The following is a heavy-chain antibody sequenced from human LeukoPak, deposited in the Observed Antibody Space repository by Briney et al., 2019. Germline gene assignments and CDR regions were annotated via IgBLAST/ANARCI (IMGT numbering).Heavy chain of an antibody. CDR3: ARDVPFMVRGVISPSNWFDP. CDR1: GYTFTSYG. CDR2: ISAYNGNT. D-gene: IGHD3-10*01. V-gene: IGHV1-18*01. Sequence: ASVKVSCEASGYTFTSYGISWVRQAPGQGLEWMGWISAYNGNTDYAQKLQGRVTMTTDTSTSTAYMELRSLRSDDTAVYYCARDVPFMVRGVISPSNWFDPWGQGTLVTVSS. J-gene: IGHJ5*02.